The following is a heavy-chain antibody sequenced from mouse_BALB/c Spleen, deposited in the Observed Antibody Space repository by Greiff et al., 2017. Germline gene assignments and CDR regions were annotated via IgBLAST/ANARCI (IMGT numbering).Heavy chain of an antibody. CDR2: IAPGSGST. Sequence: DLVKPGASVKLSCKASGYTFTSYWINWIKQRPGQGLDWIGRIAPGSGSTYYNEMFKGKATLTVDTSSSTAYIQLSSLSSEDSAVYFCARGGYYGSSYVYWGQGTTRTVSS. D-gene: IGHD1-1*01. V-gene: IGHV1S41*01. J-gene: IGHJ2*01. CDR1: GYTFTSYW. CDR3: ARGGYYGSSYVY.